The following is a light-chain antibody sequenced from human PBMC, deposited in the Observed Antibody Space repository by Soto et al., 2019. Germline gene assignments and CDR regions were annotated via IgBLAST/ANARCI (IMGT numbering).Light chain of an antibody. V-gene: IGLV2-14*01. CDR2: EVS. CDR1: SSDVGGYNY. CDR3: NSYTSSSTHV. J-gene: IGLJ1*01. Sequence: QSALTQPASVSGSPGQSITISCTGTSSDVGGYNYVSWYQQHPGKAPKVMIFEVSNRPSGVSNRFSGSKSGNTASLTISGLQAEEEADYYCNSYTSSSTHVFGTGTKVTVL.